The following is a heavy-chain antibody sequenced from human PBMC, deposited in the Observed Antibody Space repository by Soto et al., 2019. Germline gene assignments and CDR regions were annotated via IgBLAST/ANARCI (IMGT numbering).Heavy chain of an antibody. CDR1: YGSISGYY. D-gene: IGHD6-19*01. J-gene: IGHJ4*02. CDR2: MYNTGST. CDR3: ATEAVPGTLHY. Sequence: SETLSLTCTVAYGSISGYYWSWIRQPPGKGLEWIGYMYNTGSTVYNPSFKSRVTISVDTSKNQFSLKLNSVTAADTAVYYCATEAVPGTLHYWGKGTLVTVSS. V-gene: IGHV4-59*01.